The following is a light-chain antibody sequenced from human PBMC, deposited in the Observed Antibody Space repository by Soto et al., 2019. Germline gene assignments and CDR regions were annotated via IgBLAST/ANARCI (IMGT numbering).Light chain of an antibody. J-gene: IGLJ2*01. CDR2: GNS. Sequence: QAVVTQPPSVSGAPGQRVTISCTGSSSNIGAGYDVHWYQQLPGTAPKLLIYGNSNRPSGVPDRFSGSKSGTSASLAITGRQAEDEADYYCQSYDSSLSGCVFGGGTKVTVL. CDR1: SSNIGAGYD. V-gene: IGLV1-40*01. CDR3: QSYDSSLSGCV.